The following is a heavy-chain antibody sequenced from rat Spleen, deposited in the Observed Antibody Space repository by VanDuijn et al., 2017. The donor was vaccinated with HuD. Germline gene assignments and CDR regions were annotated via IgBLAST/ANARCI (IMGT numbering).Heavy chain of an antibody. J-gene: IGHJ2*01. CDR3: ARGGYTTDN. CDR1: GFSLTSWH. CDR2: IWSGGST. D-gene: IGHD1-11*01. Sequence: QVRLKESGPRLVQSSQTLSVTCTVSGFSLTSWHVSWVRQPPGKGLEWVGAIWSGGSTDYNSAIKSRVSIGRDTSKSQVFLKMNSLQTEDTAMYFCARGGYTTDNWGQGVMVTVSS. V-gene: IGHV2-61*01.